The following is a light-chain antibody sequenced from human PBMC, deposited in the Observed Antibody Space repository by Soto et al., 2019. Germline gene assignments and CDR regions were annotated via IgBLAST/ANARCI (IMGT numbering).Light chain of an antibody. CDR1: SSNIGSNY. CDR3: AAWDDSLSAFYV. Sequence: QSVLTQPPSASGTPGQRVTISCSGSSSNIGSNYVYWYQRLPGTAPKLLIYRNNQRPSGVPDRFSGSKSGTSASLAISGLRSEDEADYYCAAWDDSLSAFYVFGTGTKVTV. CDR2: RNN. J-gene: IGLJ1*01. V-gene: IGLV1-47*01.